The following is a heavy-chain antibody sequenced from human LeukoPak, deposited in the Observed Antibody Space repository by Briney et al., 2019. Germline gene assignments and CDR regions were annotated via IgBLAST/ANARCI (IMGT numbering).Heavy chain of an antibody. CDR2: MNSDGSSR. V-gene: IGHV3-74*01. J-gene: IGHJ5*02. CDR3: ARDRGSSGYNWFDP. D-gene: IGHD6-6*01. CDR1: GFIFSNYW. Sequence: GGSLRLSCAASGFIFSNYWMNWVRQAPGKGLMWVSRMNSDGSSRTYADSVKGRFTISRDNAKNSLYLQMNSLRAEDTAVYYCARDRGSSGYNWFDPWGQGTLVTVSS.